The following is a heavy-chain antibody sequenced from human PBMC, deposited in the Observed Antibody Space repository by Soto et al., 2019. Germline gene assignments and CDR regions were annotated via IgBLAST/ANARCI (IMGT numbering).Heavy chain of an antibody. CDR1: GDSVSSNTAS. J-gene: IGHJ4*02. CDR2: TYFRSKWYN. CDR3: AKGDNLGPKTGYAFET. Sequence: SQTLSVTCAIPGDSVSSNTASWNGIRQSPSRGLAWLGRTYFRSKWYNDYEVYVKSRIIINTDTSNNKFSLQLNSVTTEDTAVYFCAKGDNLGPKTGYAFETWGRGILVTVS. D-gene: IGHD5-12*01. V-gene: IGHV6-1*01.